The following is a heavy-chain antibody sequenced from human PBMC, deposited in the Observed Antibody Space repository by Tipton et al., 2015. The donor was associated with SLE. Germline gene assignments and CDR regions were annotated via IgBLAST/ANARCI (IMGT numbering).Heavy chain of an antibody. CDR2: INHSGST. J-gene: IGHJ6*02. Sequence: TLSLTCAVYGGSLSGYNWSWIRQPPGKGLEWIGEINHSGSTKYNPSLKSRVIISVDASKNQFSLKVNSVTAADTAVYYCARSSYYDFWSGYHSMDVWGQGTTVTVSS. CDR1: GGSLSGYN. V-gene: IGHV4-34*01. D-gene: IGHD3-3*01. CDR3: ARSSYYDFWSGYHSMDV.